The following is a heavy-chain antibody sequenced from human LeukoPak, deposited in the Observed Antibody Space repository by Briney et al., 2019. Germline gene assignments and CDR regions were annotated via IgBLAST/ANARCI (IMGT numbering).Heavy chain of an antibody. D-gene: IGHD3-10*01. CDR3: AKDTIWFGELSQGYYFDY. CDR2: MSEDGNEI. V-gene: IGHV3-7*01. Sequence: GGSLRLSCTVSGFIFSDFSMSWVRQAPGKGLEWVAKMSEDGNEIFYVDSVKGRFTISRDNSKNTLYLQMNSLRAEDTAVYYCAKDTIWFGELSQGYYFDYWGQGTLVTVSS. CDR1: GFIFSDFS. J-gene: IGHJ4*02.